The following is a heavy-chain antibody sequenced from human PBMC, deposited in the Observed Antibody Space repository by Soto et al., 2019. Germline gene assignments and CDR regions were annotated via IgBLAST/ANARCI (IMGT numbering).Heavy chain of an antibody. J-gene: IGHJ6*02. CDR3: AREGQAPYYYYGMDV. CDR2: ISGYNGNT. Sequence: QVPVVQSGDEVKKPGASVKVSCKASGYTFTNYGFSCVRQAPGQGLEWMGWISGYNGNTKYAEKFQGRVTMTTDTSTSTAHMELRSLRSDDTAVYYCAREGQAPYYYYGMDVWGQGTAVTVSS. CDR1: GYTFTNYG. V-gene: IGHV1-18*01.